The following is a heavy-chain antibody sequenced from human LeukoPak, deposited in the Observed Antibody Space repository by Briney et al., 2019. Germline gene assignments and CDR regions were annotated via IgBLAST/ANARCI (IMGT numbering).Heavy chain of an antibody. J-gene: IGHJ4*02. CDR3: ARDSVEYYDFWSGYYSFDY. CDR1: GFTFSSYG. D-gene: IGHD3-3*01. Sequence: GGSLRLSCAASGFTFSSYGMHWVRQAPGKGLEWVAVISYDGSNKYYADSVKGRFTISRDNSKNTLYLQMNSLRAEDTAVYYCARDSVEYYDFWSGYYSFDYWGQGTLVTVSS. CDR2: ISYDGSNK. V-gene: IGHV3-30*03.